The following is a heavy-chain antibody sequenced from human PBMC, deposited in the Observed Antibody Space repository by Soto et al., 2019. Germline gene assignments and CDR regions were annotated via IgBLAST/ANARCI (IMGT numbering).Heavy chain of an antibody. CDR1: GYSFSTYH. CDR2: INPDGGAT. D-gene: IGHD2-2*01. CDR3: ARGDIVLVPASEGNWFDP. Sequence: QVQLVQSGAEVKMPGTSVKVSCKASGYSFSTYHIHWVRQAPGQGLEWLGFINPDGGATNYAQKFRGRVRLTRDTPTSTVVMELSSLGHDDKAVYYCARGDIVLVPASEGNWFDPWGQGTLVTVS. J-gene: IGHJ5*02. V-gene: IGHV1-46*01.